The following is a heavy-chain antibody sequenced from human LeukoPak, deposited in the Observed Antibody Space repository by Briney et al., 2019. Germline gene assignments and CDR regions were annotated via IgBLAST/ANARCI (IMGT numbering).Heavy chain of an antibody. CDR2: IIPIFGTA. J-gene: IGHJ5*02. CDR1: GGTFSSYV. Sequence: ASVKVSCKASGGTFSSYVISWVRQAPGQGLEWMGGIIPIFGTANYAQKFQGRVTITADESTSTAYMELSSLRSEDTAVYYCARADLYPGYCSGGSCSSGQWFDPWGQGTLVTVSS. CDR3: ARADLYPGYCSGGSCSSGQWFDP. V-gene: IGHV1-69*13. D-gene: IGHD2-15*01.